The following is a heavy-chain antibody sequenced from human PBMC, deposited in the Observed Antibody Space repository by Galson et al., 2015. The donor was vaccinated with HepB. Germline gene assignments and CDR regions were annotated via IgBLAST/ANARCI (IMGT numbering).Heavy chain of an antibody. V-gene: IGHV4-39*01. J-gene: IGHJ4*02. CDR3: ARGIAAANGY. CDR2: IHYSGST. Sequence: SETLSLTCTVSGGSISSSTYYWGWIRQSPGKGLEWIGSIHYSGSTYYNPSLKSRVTISVDTSKNQFSLKLSSVTAADTAVYYCARGIAAANGYWGQGTLVTVSS. D-gene: IGHD6-13*01. CDR1: GGSISSSTYY.